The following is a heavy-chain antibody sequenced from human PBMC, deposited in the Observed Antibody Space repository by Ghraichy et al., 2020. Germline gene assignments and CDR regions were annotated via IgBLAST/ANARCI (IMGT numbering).Heavy chain of an antibody. Sequence: SQTLSLTCTVSGGSISSYYWSWIRQPAGKGLEWIGRIYTSGSTNYNPSLKSRVTMSVDTSKNQFSLKLSSVTAADTAVYYCARDKVVRGVIWGFDYWGQGTLVTVSS. CDR3: ARDKVVRGVIWGFDY. CDR1: GGSISSYY. V-gene: IGHV4-4*07. J-gene: IGHJ4*02. D-gene: IGHD3-10*01. CDR2: IYTSGST.